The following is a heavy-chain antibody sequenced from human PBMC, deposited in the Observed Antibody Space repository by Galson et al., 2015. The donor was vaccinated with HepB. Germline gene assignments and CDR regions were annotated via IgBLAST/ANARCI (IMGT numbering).Heavy chain of an antibody. J-gene: IGHJ2*01. Sequence: SLRLSCATSGFTFRTCDMSWVRQAPGKGLEWVSAISGGGDRTYYADSVKGRCTVYRDNSKNTLYLQMNSLRGEDTAVYYCAKSLPYWYFDLWGRGTLVTVSS. CDR2: ISGGGDRT. D-gene: IGHD2-2*01. CDR1: GFTFRTCD. CDR3: AKSLPYWYFDL. V-gene: IGHV3-23*01.